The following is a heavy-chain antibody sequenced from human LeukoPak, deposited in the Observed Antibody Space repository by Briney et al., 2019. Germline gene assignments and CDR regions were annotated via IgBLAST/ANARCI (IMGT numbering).Heavy chain of an antibody. V-gene: IGHV3-74*01. CDR1: GFTFSSYW. CDR2: INRDGSDT. Sequence: PGGSLRLSCAASGFTFSSYWMSWVRQAPGKGLVWVSGINRDGSDTRYAESVKGRFTVSRDNAKNTLYLQVNNLRAEDTAVYFCARDFLYRGPWGQGTLVTVSS. J-gene: IGHJ5*02. D-gene: IGHD3-10*01. CDR3: ARDFLYRGP.